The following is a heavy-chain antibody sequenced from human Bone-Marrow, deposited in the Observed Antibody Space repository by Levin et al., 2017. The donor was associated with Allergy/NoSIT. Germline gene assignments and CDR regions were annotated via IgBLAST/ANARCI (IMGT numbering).Heavy chain of an antibody. CDR1: GYSFATYW. CDR2: IYPGDSDT. J-gene: IGHJ4*02. Sequence: GESLKISCKGSGYSFATYWIGWVRQMPGKGLEWMGIIYPGDSDTRYTPSFQGQVTISADKSTSTAYLQWSSLKASDSAMYYCARHNPPNYYDSTGLDYWGQGTLVTVSS. D-gene: IGHD3-22*01. V-gene: IGHV5-51*01. CDR3: ARHNPPNYYDSTGLDY.